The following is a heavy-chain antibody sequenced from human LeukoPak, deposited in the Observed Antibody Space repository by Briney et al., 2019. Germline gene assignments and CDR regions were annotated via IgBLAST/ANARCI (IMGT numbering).Heavy chain of an antibody. CDR3: ARVYDSSGHYPIDY. J-gene: IGHJ4*02. Sequence: RASVKVSCKASGYTFTSYDINWVRQATGQGLEWMGWMNPNSDNTGYARKFQGRVTITRNTSISTAYMELSSLRSEGTAVYYCARVYDSSGHYPIDYWGQGTLVTVSS. V-gene: IGHV1-8*01. CDR1: GYTFTSYD. CDR2: MNPNSDNT. D-gene: IGHD3-22*01.